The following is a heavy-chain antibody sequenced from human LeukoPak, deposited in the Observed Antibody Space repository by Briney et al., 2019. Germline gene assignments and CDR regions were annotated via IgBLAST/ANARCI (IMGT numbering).Heavy chain of an antibody. V-gene: IGHV3-11*06. CDR2: ISSSSIYT. CDR1: GFTFSDYY. CDR3: ARMRSSSTPYFDY. J-gene: IGHJ4*02. Sequence: PGGSLRLSCAASGFTFSDYYMSWIRQAPGKGLEWVSYISSSSIYTNYADSVKGRFTISRDNAKNSLYLQVNSLRDEDTAVYYCARMRSSSTPYFDYWGQGTLVTVSS.